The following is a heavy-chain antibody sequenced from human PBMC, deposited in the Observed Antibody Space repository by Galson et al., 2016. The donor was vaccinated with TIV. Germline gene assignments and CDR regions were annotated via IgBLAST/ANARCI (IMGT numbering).Heavy chain of an antibody. V-gene: IGHV1-2*02. J-gene: IGHJ4*02. D-gene: IGHD1-20*01. CDR1: GYTFTAYY. CDR2: IDPDSGHT. Sequence: SVKVSCRASGYTFTAYYLHWVRQAPGQGLEWMGWIDPDSGHTNYAQKFQGRVTLTRDTSISTAYMEMRSLRNDDTAVYYCAGADIWNAPEFGYGGQGTLVTVSS. CDR3: AGADIWNAPEFGY.